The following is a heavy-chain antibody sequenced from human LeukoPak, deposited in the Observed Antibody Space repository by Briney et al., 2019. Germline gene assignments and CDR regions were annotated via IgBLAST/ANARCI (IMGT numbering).Heavy chain of an antibody. V-gene: IGHV4-38-2*02. CDR1: GYSISSGYY. D-gene: IGHD4-17*01. Sequence: PSETLSLTCTVSGYSISSGYYWGWIRQPPGKGLEWIGSIYHSGSTYYNPSLKSRVTISVDRSKNQFSLKLSSVTAADTAVYYCARVRYGDYVFDYWGQGTLVTVSS. CDR2: IYHSGST. CDR3: ARVRYGDYVFDY. J-gene: IGHJ4*02.